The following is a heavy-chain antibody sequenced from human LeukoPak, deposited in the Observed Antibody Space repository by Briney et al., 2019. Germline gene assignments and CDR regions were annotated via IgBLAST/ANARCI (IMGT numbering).Heavy chain of an antibody. CDR3: AKGGYDFWSGYLDY. Sequence: PGGSLRLSCAASGFTFSSYWMSWVRQAPEKGLEWVANINQGGSEKYYVDSVRGRFTISRDNAKNSLYLQMNSLRADDTAVYYCAKGGYDFWSGYLDYWGQGTLVTVSS. D-gene: IGHD3-3*01. CDR1: GFTFSSYW. J-gene: IGHJ4*02. V-gene: IGHV3-7*01. CDR2: INQGGSEK.